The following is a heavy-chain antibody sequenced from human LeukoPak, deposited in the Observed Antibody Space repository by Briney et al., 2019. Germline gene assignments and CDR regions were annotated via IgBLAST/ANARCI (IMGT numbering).Heavy chain of an antibody. CDR2: IYHSGST. CDR3: ARPVPPGGGDCTGSNCHTVYYFDY. V-gene: IGHV4-39*01. D-gene: IGHD2-15*01. CDR1: GGSISSYY. Sequence: PSETLSLTCTVSGGSISSYYWGWIRQPPGKGLEWIGSIYHSGSTYYNPSLKSRVTISIDAAKNQFSLMLTSVTAADTAVYYCARPVPPGGGDCTGSNCHTVYYFDYWGQGTLVTVSS. J-gene: IGHJ4*02.